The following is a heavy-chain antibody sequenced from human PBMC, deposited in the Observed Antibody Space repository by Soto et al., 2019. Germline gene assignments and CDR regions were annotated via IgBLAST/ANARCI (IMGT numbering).Heavy chain of an antibody. Sequence: PGGSLRLSCAASGFTFSNYWMHWVRQAPGKGLVWVSRINSDGTSTAYADSAKGRFTISRDNAKNTLYLQMSSLRAEDTAVYYCASPRSSTSWYYFDYWGQGTLVTVSS. J-gene: IGHJ4*02. D-gene: IGHD6-13*01. V-gene: IGHV3-74*01. CDR3: ASPRSSTSWYYFDY. CDR2: INSDGTST. CDR1: GFTFSNYW.